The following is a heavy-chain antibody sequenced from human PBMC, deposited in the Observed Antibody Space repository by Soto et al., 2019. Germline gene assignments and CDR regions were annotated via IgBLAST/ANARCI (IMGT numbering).Heavy chain of an antibody. CDR2: IWYDGSNK. CDR3: ARDNYGSGTYYYCYFMDV. D-gene: IGHD3-10*01. V-gene: IGHV3-33*01. J-gene: IGHJ6*02. Sequence: QVQLVESGGGVVQPGRSLRLSCAASGFTFSSYGMHWVRQAPGKGLEWVAVIWYDGSNKYYADSVKGRFTISRDNSKNTLYMQMNCLRAEDTAVYYCARDNYGSGTYYYCYFMDVLGQGTTVTVSS. CDR1: GFTFSSYG.